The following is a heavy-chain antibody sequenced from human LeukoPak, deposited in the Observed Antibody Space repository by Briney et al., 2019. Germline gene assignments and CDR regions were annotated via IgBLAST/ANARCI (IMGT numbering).Heavy chain of an antibody. CDR3: ARDGLRFPYDY. D-gene: IGHD4-17*01. Sequence: SETLSLTCTVSGYSINSGYYWGWIRQPPGKGLEWIGSIYHSGSTYYNPSLKSRVTISVDTSKNQFSLKLTSVTAADTAVFYCARDGLRFPYDYWGQGTLVTVSS. CDR1: GYSINSGYY. V-gene: IGHV4-38-2*02. CDR2: IYHSGST. J-gene: IGHJ4*02.